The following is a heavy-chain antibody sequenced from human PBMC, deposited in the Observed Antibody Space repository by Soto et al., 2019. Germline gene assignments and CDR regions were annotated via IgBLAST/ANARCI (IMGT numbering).Heavy chain of an antibody. Sequence: SETLSLTCTVSGGSIRVQSYYWTWIRQTPGKGLEWVGSSYYSGTSYFNPALKGRVTISVDTSTNQFSLRLTSVTAADTAVYYCTRRYNWNDYYFDPCGQGPLVTVSS. D-gene: IGHD1-20*01. CDR1: GGSIRVQSYY. CDR3: TRRYNWNDYYFDP. V-gene: IGHV4-39*01. CDR2: SYYSGTS. J-gene: IGHJ5*02.